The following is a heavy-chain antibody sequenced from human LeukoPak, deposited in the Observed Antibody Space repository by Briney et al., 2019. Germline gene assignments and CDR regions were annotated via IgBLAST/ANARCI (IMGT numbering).Heavy chain of an antibody. CDR3: ARGYYGSGSYENYYYYYMDV. CDR1: GGTFSSYA. V-gene: IGHV1-69*13. Sequence: VASVKVSCKASGGTFSSYAISWVRQAPGQGLEWMGGIIPIVGTANYAQKFQGRVTITADESTSTAYMELSSLRSEDTAVYYCARGYYGSGSYENYYYYYMDVWGKGTTVTVSS. CDR2: IIPIVGTA. J-gene: IGHJ6*03. D-gene: IGHD3-10*01.